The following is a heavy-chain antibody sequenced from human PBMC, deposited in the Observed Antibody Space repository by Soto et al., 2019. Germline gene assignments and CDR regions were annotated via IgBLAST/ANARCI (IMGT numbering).Heavy chain of an antibody. CDR2: ISSSSSYI. D-gene: IGHD3-16*01. V-gene: IGHV3-21*04. CDR3: AKTPGVITVITSFDH. CDR1: GFPFSSYG. J-gene: IGHJ4*02. Sequence: PGWSLRLSCAASGFPFSSYGMNWVRQAPGKGLEWVSSISSSSSYIYYADSVKGRFTISRDNAKNSLYLQMNSLRAEDTAVYYCAKTPGVITVITSFDHWGQGTPVTVSS.